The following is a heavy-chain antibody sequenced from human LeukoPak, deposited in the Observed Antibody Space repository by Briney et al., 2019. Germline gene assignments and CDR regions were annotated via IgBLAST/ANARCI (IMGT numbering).Heavy chain of an antibody. D-gene: IGHD3-10*01. CDR2: ISSSSSYI. J-gene: IGHJ4*02. CDR1: GFTFSSYS. V-gene: IGHV3-21*01. CDR3: ARDRYYGSGSHSTFDY. Sequence: GGSLRLSCAASGFTFSSYSMNWVRQAPGKGLEWVSSISSSSSYIYYADSVRGRFTISRDNAKNSLYLQMNSLRAEDTAVYYCARDRYYGSGSHSTFDYWGQGTLVTVSS.